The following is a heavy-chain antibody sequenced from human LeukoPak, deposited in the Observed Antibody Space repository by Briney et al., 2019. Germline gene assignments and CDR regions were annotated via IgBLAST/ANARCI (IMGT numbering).Heavy chain of an antibody. V-gene: IGHV3-23*01. Sequence: GGSLRLSCAASGFTFSSYAMSWVRQAPGKGLEWVSAISGSGGSTYYADSVKGRFTISRDNSKNTLYLQMNSLRAEDTAVYYCARVGGLRFLEWLFCDYWGQGTLVTVSS. CDR3: ARVGGLRFLEWLFCDY. CDR2: ISGSGGST. J-gene: IGHJ4*02. D-gene: IGHD3-3*01. CDR1: GFTFSSYA.